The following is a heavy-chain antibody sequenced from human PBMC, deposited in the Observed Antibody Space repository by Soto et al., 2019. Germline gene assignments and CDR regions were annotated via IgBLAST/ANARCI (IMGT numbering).Heavy chain of an antibody. CDR1: GFIFRSYA. D-gene: IGHD6-25*01. J-gene: IGHJ4*02. V-gene: IGHV3-23*01. CDR2: ISGSGGTT. CDR3: AKFFVATRGSGGWPWQFDC. Sequence: EVQLLGSGGGLVQPRGSLRFSCAASGFIFRSYAMSWVRQAPGKGLEWVSAISGSGGTTYYADSVKGRFIISRDNSKNTLYLHMNSLRAEDAAIYYCAKFFVATRGSGGWPWQFDCWGQGALVTVSS.